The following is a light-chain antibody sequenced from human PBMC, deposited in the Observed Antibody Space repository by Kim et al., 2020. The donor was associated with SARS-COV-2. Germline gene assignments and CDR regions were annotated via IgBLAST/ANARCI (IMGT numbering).Light chain of an antibody. Sequence: NFMLTQPHSVSESPGNTVIISCTRTSGNIADNYVQWYQQRPGSDPTIVIYEDSERPSGVPDRFSGSIDTSSSSASLTISGLKTEDEADYYCQSYDISNVIFGGGTQLTVL. CDR1: SGNIADNY. CDR2: EDS. CDR3: QSYDISNVI. V-gene: IGLV6-57*04. J-gene: IGLJ2*01.